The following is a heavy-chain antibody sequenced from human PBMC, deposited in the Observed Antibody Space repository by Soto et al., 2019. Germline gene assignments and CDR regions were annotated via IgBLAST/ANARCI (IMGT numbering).Heavy chain of an antibody. CDR2: INPNSGGT. J-gene: IGHJ4*02. CDR3: ASAAVTGTAGLDF. D-gene: IGHD6-19*01. CDR1: GYTFSGLY. Sequence: ASVKVSCKASGYTFSGLYMHWGRQAPGQGLEWMGWINPNSGGTKSAEKFQGRVTMTRDTSISTAYMELSRLTSDDTAVYYCASAAVTGTAGLDFWGQGTQVTVSS. V-gene: IGHV1-2*02.